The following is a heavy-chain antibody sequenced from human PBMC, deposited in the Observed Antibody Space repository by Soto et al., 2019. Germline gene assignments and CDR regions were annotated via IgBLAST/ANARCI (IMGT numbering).Heavy chain of an antibody. V-gene: IGHV3-15*01. CDR3: TTDSAEWLSVYYYYYYMDV. J-gene: IGHJ6*03. D-gene: IGHD3-3*01. CDR2: IKSKTDGGTT. Sequence: EVQLVESGGGLVKPGGSLRLSCAASGFTFSNAWMSWVRQAPGKGLEWVGRIKSKTDGGTTDYAAPVKGRFTISRDDSKNTLYLQMNSLKTEDTAVYYCTTDSAEWLSVYYYYYYMDVWGKGTTVTVSS. CDR1: GFTFSNAW.